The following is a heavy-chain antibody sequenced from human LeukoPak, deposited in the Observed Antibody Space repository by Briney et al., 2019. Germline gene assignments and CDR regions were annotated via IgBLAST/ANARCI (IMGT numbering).Heavy chain of an antibody. J-gene: IGHJ4*02. Sequence: SETLSLACAVYGGSFSGYYWSWIRQPPGKGLEWIGEINHSGSTNYNPSLKSRVTISVDTSKNQFSLKLSSVTAADTAVYYCARERNVLLWFGELLGYFDYWGQGTLVTVSS. CDR2: INHSGST. CDR1: GGSFSGYY. V-gene: IGHV4-34*01. D-gene: IGHD3-10*01. CDR3: ARERNVLLWFGELLGYFDY.